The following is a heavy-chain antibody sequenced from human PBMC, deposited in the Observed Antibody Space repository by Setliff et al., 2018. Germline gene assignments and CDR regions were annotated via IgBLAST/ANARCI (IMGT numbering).Heavy chain of an antibody. CDR3: ASYYYGSGSSYIPPHFDY. Sequence: GGSLRLSCTASGFTFGHYNMNWVRQAPGKGLEWVSSISDTTNFIYYADSVKGRFTISRDAAKNSLYLQMNSLRAEDSAVYYCASYYYGSGSSYIPPHFDYWGLGTLVTVS. D-gene: IGHD3-10*01. V-gene: IGHV3-21*01. CDR2: ISDTTNFI. J-gene: IGHJ4*02. CDR1: GFTFGHYN.